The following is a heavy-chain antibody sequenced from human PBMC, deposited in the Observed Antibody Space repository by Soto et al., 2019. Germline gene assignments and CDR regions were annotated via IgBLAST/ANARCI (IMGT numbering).Heavy chain of an antibody. V-gene: IGHV3-23*01. CDR3: ARHGRPTVVGVAATQSGYYGMDV. CDR2: TSSTGITT. J-gene: IGHJ6*02. CDR1: GFIFSSYA. D-gene: IGHD2-15*01. Sequence: GGSLRLSCAASGFIFSSYAFSWVRQAPGKGLEWVSSTSSTGITTYYADSVEGRFTISRDNSKNTLYLQMNSLRAEDTAMYYCARHGRPTVVGVAATQSGYYGMDVWGQGTTVTVSS.